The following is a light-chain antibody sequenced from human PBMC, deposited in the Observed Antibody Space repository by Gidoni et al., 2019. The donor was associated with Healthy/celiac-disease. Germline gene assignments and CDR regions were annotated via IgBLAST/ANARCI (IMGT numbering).Light chain of an antibody. CDR3: QQRSNWPPVWT. V-gene: IGKV3-11*01. CDR1: QSVSRY. J-gene: IGKJ1*01. CDR2: DAS. Sequence: EIVLPQSPATLSLSPGERATLSCRASQSVSRYVAWYQQKPGQAPRLLIYDASNRATGIPVRFSGSGSGTDFTLTISSLEPEDFAVYYCQQRSNWPPVWTLGXGTKVEI.